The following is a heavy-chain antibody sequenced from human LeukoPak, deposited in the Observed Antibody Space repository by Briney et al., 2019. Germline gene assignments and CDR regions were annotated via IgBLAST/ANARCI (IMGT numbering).Heavy chain of an antibody. D-gene: IGHD5-24*01. V-gene: IGHV3-21*05. CDR2: ISSGSRYI. CDR3: TRDQSGSGFNSDY. Sequence: GGSLRLSCAASGFTLSSYGMHWVRQAPGKGLEWVSYISSGSRYIDYADSVEGRFTISRDNAKNSVYLQMTSLRAEDTAVYYCTRDQSGSGFNSDYWGQGTLVTVSS. CDR1: GFTLSSYG. J-gene: IGHJ4*02.